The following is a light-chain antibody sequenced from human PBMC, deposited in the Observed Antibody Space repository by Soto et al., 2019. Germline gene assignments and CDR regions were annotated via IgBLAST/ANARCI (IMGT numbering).Light chain of an antibody. V-gene: IGKV1-5*01. Sequence: DIQMTQSPSTLSASVGYRVTITCRDSQSISSWLAWYQQKPGKAPKIVIYAASSLQSGVPSRVSGSAAGTDCTRTISGLQPEDVATYDCLQDYTYPRTFGQGTKV. J-gene: IGKJ1*01. CDR2: AAS. CDR1: QSISSW. CDR3: LQDYTYPRT.